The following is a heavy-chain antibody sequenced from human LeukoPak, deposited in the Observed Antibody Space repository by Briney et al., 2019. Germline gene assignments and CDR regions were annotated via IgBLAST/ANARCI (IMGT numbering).Heavy chain of an antibody. Sequence: ASVKVSCKASGGTFSSYAISWVRQAPGQGLEWMGWINPNSGGTNYAQKFQGRVTMTRDTSISTAYMELSRLRSDDTAVYYCARGFASYYYDSSGYYKYWGQGTLVTVSS. CDR3: ARGFASYYYDSSGYYKY. CDR1: GGTFSSYA. J-gene: IGHJ4*02. D-gene: IGHD3-22*01. CDR2: INPNSGGT. V-gene: IGHV1-2*02.